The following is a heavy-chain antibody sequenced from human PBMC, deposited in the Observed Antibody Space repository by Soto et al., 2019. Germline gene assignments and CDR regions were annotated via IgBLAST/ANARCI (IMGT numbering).Heavy chain of an antibody. CDR3: ASFFRGATYSSGWYDWFDP. D-gene: IGHD6-19*01. J-gene: IGHJ5*02. CDR1: GGTFSSYA. V-gene: IGHV1-69*01. Sequence: QVQLVQSGAEVKKPGSSVKVSCKASGGTFSSYAISWVRQAPGQGLEWMGGIIPIFGTANYAQKFQGRVTITADESKSPAYMELSSLRSEDTAVYYCASFFRGATYSSGWYDWFDPWGQGTLVTVSS. CDR2: IIPIFGTA.